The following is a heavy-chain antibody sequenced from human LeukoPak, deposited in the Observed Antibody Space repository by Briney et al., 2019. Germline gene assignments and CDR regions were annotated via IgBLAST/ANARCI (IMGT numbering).Heavy chain of an antibody. CDR1: GGSISSSSYF. V-gene: IGHV4-61*02. Sequence: SSETLSLTCTVSGGSISSSSYFWTWIRQPAGKGLEWIGRINTSGSTNYNPSLKSRVTISVDTSKNQFSLKLSSVTAADTAVFYCAREGYTSSWYSGYYYFDYWGQGTLVTVSS. D-gene: IGHD6-13*01. CDR3: AREGYTSSWYSGYYYFDY. CDR2: INTSGST. J-gene: IGHJ4*02.